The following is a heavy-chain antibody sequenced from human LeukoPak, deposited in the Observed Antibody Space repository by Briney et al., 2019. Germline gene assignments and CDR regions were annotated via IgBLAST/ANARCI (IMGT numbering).Heavy chain of an antibody. V-gene: IGHV1-2*02. CDR3: YYRVSSGYLT. D-gene: IGHD3-22*01. CDR1: GYTFTGYY. J-gene: IGHJ4*02. CDR2: INPNSGGT. Sequence: ASVKVSCKASGYTFTGYYIHWVRQAPGQGLEWMGWINPNSGGTNYQGRVSMTRDTSISTAYMELSSLRSDDAAVYYCYYRVSSGYLTWGQGTLVAASS.